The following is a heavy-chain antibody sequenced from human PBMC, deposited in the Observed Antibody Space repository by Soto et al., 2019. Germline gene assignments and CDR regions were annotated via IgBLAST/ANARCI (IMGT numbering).Heavy chain of an antibody. CDR2: ISAYNGNT. CDR1: GYTFTSYG. J-gene: IGHJ5*02. Sequence: QVQLVQSGAEVKKPGASVKVSCKASGYTFTSYGISWVRQAPGQGLEWMGWISAYNGNTNYAQKRQGRVTMTADTATSTAYMELRSRRSDETAGYYGAGDLLAHGIMITCGGVIAPFDPWGQGTLVTVSS. D-gene: IGHD3-16*02. V-gene: IGHV1-18*01. CDR3: AGDLLAHGIMITCGGVIAPFDP.